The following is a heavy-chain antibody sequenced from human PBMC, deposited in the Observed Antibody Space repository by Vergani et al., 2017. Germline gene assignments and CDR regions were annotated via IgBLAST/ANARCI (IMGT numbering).Heavy chain of an antibody. Sequence: QVQLVQSGAEVKKPGASVKVSCKASGYTFTGYYMHWVRQAPGQGLEWMGWINPNSGGTNYAQKLQGRVTMTTDTSTSTAYMELRSLRSDDTAVYYCARGFRRSGSEFDPWGQGTLVTVSS. CDR3: ARGFRRSGSEFDP. CDR2: INPNSGGT. J-gene: IGHJ5*02. CDR1: GYTFTGYY. D-gene: IGHD3-3*01. V-gene: IGHV1-2*02.